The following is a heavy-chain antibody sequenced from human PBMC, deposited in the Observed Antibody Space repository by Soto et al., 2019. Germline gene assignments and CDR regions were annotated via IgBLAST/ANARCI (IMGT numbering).Heavy chain of an antibody. D-gene: IGHD6-25*01. CDR1: GFTFSSYA. J-gene: IGHJ6*02. Sequence: PGGSLRLSCAASGFTFSSYAMSWVRQAPGKGLEWVATISCSGGSTYYAYSVRVRFTISSDNSKNTLYLQMNSLRAEDTAVYYCAKIALGLAAIMDYQYGMDXWGQGAAVTVS. CDR3: AKIALGLAAIMDYQYGMDX. CDR2: ISCSGGST. V-gene: IGHV3-23*01.